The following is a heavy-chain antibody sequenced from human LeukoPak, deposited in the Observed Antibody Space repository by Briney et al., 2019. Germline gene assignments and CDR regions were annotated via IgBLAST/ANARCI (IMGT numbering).Heavy chain of an antibody. CDR3: ATGDYHFDY. D-gene: IGHD4-17*01. Sequence: SVTVSCKASGGTFSSYAISWVRQAPGQGLEWMGGIVPIFGTVNYAQKFQGRVTITADESTSTAYMELSSLRSEDTAVYYCATGDYHFDYWGQGTLVTVSS. V-gene: IGHV1-69*01. CDR1: GGTFSSYA. J-gene: IGHJ4*02. CDR2: IVPIFGTV.